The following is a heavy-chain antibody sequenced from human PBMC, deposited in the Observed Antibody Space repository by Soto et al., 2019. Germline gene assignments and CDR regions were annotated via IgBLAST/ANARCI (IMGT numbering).Heavy chain of an antibody. Sequence: GASVKVSCKASGYTFTSYGISWVRQAPGQGLEWMGGISPIFGTANYAQKFQGRVTITADESTSTAYMELSSLRAEDTAVYHCAKTIYYNFWSGSYQYYYYMDVWGKGTTVTVSS. CDR2: ISPIFGTA. CDR3: AKTIYYNFWSGSYQYYYYMDV. V-gene: IGHV1-69*13. CDR1: GYTFTSYG. D-gene: IGHD3-3*01. J-gene: IGHJ6*03.